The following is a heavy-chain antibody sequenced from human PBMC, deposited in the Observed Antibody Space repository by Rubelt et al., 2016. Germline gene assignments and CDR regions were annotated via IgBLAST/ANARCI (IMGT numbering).Heavy chain of an antibody. CDR1: GFTFSSYA. CDR2: ISYDGSNK. D-gene: IGHD6-19*01. Sequence: GGSLRLSCAASGFTFSSYAMHWVRQAPGKGLEWVAVISYDGSNKYYADSVKGRFTISRDNSKNTLYLQMNSLRAEDTAVYYCARSWMVAGSRSLFDYWGQGTLVTVSS. CDR3: ARSWMVAGSRSLFDY. J-gene: IGHJ4*02. V-gene: IGHV3-30*04.